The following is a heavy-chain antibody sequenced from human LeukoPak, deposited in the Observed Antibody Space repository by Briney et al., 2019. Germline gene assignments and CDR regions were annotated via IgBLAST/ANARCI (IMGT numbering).Heavy chain of an antibody. CDR1: GGSFSGYY. D-gene: IGHD3-9*01. Sequence: SETLSLTCAVYGGSFSGYYWSWIRQPPGKGLEWIGEINRSGSTNYNPSLKSRVTISVDTSKNQFSLKLSSVTAADTAVYYCARARLYYDILTGYYTDAFDIWGQGTMVTVSS. V-gene: IGHV4-34*01. CDR2: INRSGST. J-gene: IGHJ3*02. CDR3: ARARLYYDILTGYYTDAFDI.